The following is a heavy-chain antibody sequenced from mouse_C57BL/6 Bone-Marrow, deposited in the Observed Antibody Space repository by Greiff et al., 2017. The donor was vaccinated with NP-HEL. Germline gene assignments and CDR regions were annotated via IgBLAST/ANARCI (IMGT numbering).Heavy chain of an antibody. Sequence: QVQLQQSGAELVRPGTSVKLSCKASGYTFTSYWMHWVKQRPGQGLEWIGVIDPSDSYTNYNQKFKGKATLTVDTSSSTAYMQLSSLTSEDSAVYYCASEEFITTVGFAYWGQGTLVTVSA. CDR1: GYTFTSYW. V-gene: IGHV1-59*01. CDR3: ASEEFITTVGFAY. D-gene: IGHD1-1*01. CDR2: IDPSDSYT. J-gene: IGHJ3*01.